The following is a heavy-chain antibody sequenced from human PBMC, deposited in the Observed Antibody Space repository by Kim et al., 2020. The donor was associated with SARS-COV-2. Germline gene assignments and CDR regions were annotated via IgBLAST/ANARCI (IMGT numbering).Heavy chain of an antibody. D-gene: IGHD1-26*01. V-gene: IGHV4-59*01. Sequence: KPALKSRVTISLDTSKNQFSRKLSSVTAADTAVYYCARELWESGEYFCDYWGQGALVTVSS. CDR3: ARELWESGEYFCDY. J-gene: IGHJ4*02.